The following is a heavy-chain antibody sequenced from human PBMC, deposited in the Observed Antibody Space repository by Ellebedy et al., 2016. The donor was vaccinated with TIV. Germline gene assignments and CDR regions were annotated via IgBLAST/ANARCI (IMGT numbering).Heavy chain of an antibody. CDR1: FTSHW. CDR2: IKQDGSVK. J-gene: IGHJ4*02. CDR3: TRDER. V-gene: IGHV3-7*03. Sequence: PGGSLRLSCAASFTSHWMGWVRQAPGKGLEWVANIKQDGSVKYYVDSVEGRFTIARDNTKDSLYLQMNSLRAEDTAVYYCTRDERWGQGTLDTVSS.